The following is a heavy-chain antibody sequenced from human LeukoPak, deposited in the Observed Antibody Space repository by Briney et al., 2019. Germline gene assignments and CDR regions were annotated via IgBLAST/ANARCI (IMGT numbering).Heavy chain of an antibody. Sequence: GGSLRLSCSVSGFTVSSNYMSWVRQAPGKGLEWVSVIYSGGNTYYTDSVKGRFTISRDNSKNTVYLQMSNLRAEDTAVYYCATDGDFWSGDFDYWGQGTLVTVSS. CDR1: GFTVSSNY. CDR2: IYSGGNT. CDR3: ATDGDFWSGDFDY. J-gene: IGHJ4*02. D-gene: IGHD3-3*01. V-gene: IGHV3-66*01.